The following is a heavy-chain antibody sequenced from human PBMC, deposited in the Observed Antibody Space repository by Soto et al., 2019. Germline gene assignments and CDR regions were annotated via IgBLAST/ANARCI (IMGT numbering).Heavy chain of an antibody. V-gene: IGHV1-8*01. J-gene: IGHJ5*02. CDR1: GHTLTGFD. Sequence: QVQLVQSGAEVKKPGASVKVSCEASGHTLTGFDVNWLRQAAGQGPEWMGWVNPNSGHTGYAQKFQGRVTMTRDIAKGAAYMELSSLGSDDTAVYYCGTVVSGQSHGWYVGHWGQGTLVIVSS. CDR3: GTVVSGQSHGWYVGH. CDR2: VNPNSGHT. D-gene: IGHD6-19*01.